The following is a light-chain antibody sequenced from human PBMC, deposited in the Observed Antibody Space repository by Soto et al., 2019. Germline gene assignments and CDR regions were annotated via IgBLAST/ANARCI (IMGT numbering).Light chain of an antibody. Sequence: DIQMTQSPSSLSASVGDRVTITCRASQDIRSYLAWYQQKPGRAPKLLIYAASTLQSGVPSRFRGSGSGTDFTLTSPSLQPEDFATYYCQMYNSAPPLTFGGGTKLEIK. J-gene: IGKJ4*01. CDR2: AAS. CDR3: QMYNSAPPLT. V-gene: IGKV1-27*01. CDR1: QDIRSY.